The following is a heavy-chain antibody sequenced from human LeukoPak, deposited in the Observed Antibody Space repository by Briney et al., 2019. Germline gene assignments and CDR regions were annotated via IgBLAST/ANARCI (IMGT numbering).Heavy chain of an antibody. D-gene: IGHD6-13*01. CDR1: GFTFSSYI. J-gene: IGHJ4*02. Sequence: PGGSLRLSCAASGFTFSSYIMNWVRQAPGKGLEWVSSISSSSSYIYYADSVKGRFTISRDNAKNSLYLQLNSLSAGDTAVYYCASSPAYSSSWYAIDKWGQGTLVTVSS. CDR2: ISSSSSYI. CDR3: ASSPAYSSSWYAIDK. V-gene: IGHV3-21*01.